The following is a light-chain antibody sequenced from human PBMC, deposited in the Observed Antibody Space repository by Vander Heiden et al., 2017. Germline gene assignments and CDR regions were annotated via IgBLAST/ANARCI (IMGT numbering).Light chain of an antibody. J-gene: IGLJ3*02. Sequence: QSALTQPRSVSGSPGQSVTISCTGTSSDVGGYNYVSWYQQHPGKAPKLMIYDVSKRPSGVPDRFSGPKSGNTASLPISGLQAEDEADYYCCSYAGSYWVFGGGTKLTVL. CDR3: CSYAGSYWV. V-gene: IGLV2-11*01. CDR1: SSDVGGYNY. CDR2: DVS.